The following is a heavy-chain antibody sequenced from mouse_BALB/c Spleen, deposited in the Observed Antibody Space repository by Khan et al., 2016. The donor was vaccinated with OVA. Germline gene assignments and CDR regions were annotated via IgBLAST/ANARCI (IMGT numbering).Heavy chain of an antibody. Sequence: QVQLKESGPGLVAPSQSLSITCTISGFSLANYGVHWVRQSPGKGLEWLVLIWGDGSTSYNSALKSRLTIIKDNSKSQVFLQLNSLQTDDTAMYVGDRQPYYHYNVMDYWGQGTSVTVSS. CDR1: GFSLANYG. J-gene: IGHJ4*01. CDR3: DRQPYYHYNVMDY. D-gene: IGHD2-10*01. V-gene: IGHV2-6-1*01. CDR2: IWGDGST.